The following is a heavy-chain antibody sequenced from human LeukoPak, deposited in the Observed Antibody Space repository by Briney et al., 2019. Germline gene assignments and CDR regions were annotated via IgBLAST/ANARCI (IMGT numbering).Heavy chain of an antibody. CDR1: GGSISGYY. CDR3: AREAQDFRTGNHRPGHYDYMDV. CDR2: IYYAGST. V-gene: IGHV4-59*01. D-gene: IGHD1-14*01. Sequence: SETLSLTCGVSGGSISGYYWAWIRQAPGKGLEWIGYIYYAGSTNYNPSLKSRVTMSVDMSRNQFSLRMTSVAAADTAVYYCAREAQDFRTGNHRPGHYDYMDVWGKGTAVTVSS. J-gene: IGHJ6*03.